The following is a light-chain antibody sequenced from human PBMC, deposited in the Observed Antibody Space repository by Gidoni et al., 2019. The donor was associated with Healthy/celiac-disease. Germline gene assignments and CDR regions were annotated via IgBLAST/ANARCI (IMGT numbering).Light chain of an antibody. Sequence: DMQMTQSPSSLSASVGDRVTITCRASQSISSYLNWYQQKPGKAPKLLIYAASSLQSGVPSRFSGSGSGTDFTLTISSLQPEDFATYYCQQSYSTPPTFGQXTKLEIK. CDR2: AAS. CDR1: QSISSY. J-gene: IGKJ2*01. V-gene: IGKV1-39*01. CDR3: QQSYSTPPT.